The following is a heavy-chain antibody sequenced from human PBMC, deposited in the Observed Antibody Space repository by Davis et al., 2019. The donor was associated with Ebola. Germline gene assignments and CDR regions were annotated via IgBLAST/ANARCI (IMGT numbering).Heavy chain of an antibody. CDR2: INPSGGST. CDR3: ARDGENVVVPATGTGMDV. D-gene: IGHD2-2*01. V-gene: IGHV1-46*01. J-gene: IGHJ6*02. CDR1: GYTFTSYY. Sequence: ASVKVSCKASGYTFTSYYMHWVRQAPGQGLEWMGIINPSGGSTSYAQKFQGRVTMTRDTSTSTVYMELSSLRSEDTAVYYCARDGENVVVPATGTGMDVWGQGTTVTVSS.